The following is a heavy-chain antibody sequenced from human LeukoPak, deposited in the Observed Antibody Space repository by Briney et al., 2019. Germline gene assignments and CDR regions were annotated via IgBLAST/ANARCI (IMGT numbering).Heavy chain of an antibody. CDR3: GRAGADSSGYYTIDY. D-gene: IGHD3-22*01. CDR2: IHYSGST. Sequence: PSETLSLTCTVSGGSISSYYWSWIRQPPGKGLEWIGYIHYSGSTYYNPSLKSRVSISVDTSKNQFSLRLSSVTAADTAVYYCGRAGADSSGYYTIDYWGQGTLVTVSS. CDR1: GGSISSYY. J-gene: IGHJ4*02. V-gene: IGHV4-30-4*01.